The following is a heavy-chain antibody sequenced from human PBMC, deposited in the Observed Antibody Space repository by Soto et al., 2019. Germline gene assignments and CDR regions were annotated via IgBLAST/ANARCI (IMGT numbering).Heavy chain of an antibody. CDR2: ISNDGRDT. V-gene: IGHV3-30*03. J-gene: IGHJ4*02. CDR3: AGGDCGSNCVYFAF. D-gene: IGHD2-21*01. CDR1: GITFNRYG. Sequence: QVQLVESGGSVVQPGRSLRLSCAASGITFNRYGIHWVRQAPGKGLEWVALISNDGRDTYYADPVRGRFTISRDNANNTLYLHMHSRRAQDTAVYSCAGGDCGSNCVYFAFWGQGTLGTVSS.